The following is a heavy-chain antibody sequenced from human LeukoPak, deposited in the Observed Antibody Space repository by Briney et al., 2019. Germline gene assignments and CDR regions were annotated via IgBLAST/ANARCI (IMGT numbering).Heavy chain of an antibody. Sequence: SVNVSFTASGGTFSSYAISWVRQAPGQGLEWMGGIIPIFGTANYAQKFQGRVTITADESTSTAYMELSSLRSEDTAVYYCAREVNTIFGVVNEYNWFDPWGQGTLVTVSS. J-gene: IGHJ5*02. CDR1: GGTFSSYA. CDR3: AREVNTIFGVVNEYNWFDP. CDR2: IIPIFGTA. D-gene: IGHD3-3*01. V-gene: IGHV1-69*13.